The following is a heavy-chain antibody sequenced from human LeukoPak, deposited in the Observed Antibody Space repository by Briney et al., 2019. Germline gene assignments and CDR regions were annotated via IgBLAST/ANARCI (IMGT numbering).Heavy chain of an antibody. CDR1: GFTVSSNY. Sequence: PGGSLRLSCAASGFTVSSNYMSWVRQAPGKGLEWVANIKQDGSQKYYVDSVKGRFTISRDNAKNSLYLQMNSLRDEDTAVYYCVRDWLATGDLDYWGQGTLVTVSS. J-gene: IGHJ4*02. D-gene: IGHD7-27*01. CDR3: VRDWLATGDLDY. V-gene: IGHV3-7*01. CDR2: IKQDGSQK.